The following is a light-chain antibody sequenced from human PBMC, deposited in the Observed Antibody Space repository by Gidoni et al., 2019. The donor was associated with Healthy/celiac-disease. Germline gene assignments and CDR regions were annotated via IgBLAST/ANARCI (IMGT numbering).Light chain of an antibody. CDR3: QQYSSTPFT. J-gene: IGKJ3*01. V-gene: IGKV4-1*01. Sequence: DIVMTQSPDSLAVSLGERATINCKSSQSVLYSSNNKDYLAGYQQKPGQPPKLLIYWASTRESGVPDRFSGSGSGTDFTLTISSLQAEDVAVYYCQQYSSTPFTFGPGTKVDIK. CDR2: WAS. CDR1: QSVLYSSNNKDY.